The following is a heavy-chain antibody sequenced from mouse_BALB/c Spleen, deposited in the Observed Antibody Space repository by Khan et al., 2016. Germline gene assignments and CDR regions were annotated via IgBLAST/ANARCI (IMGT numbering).Heavy chain of an antibody. CDR3: ARYPFYGNYVYY. V-gene: IGHV1S136*01. Sequence: VQLQQSGPELVKPGASVKMSCKASGYTFTSYVMHWVKQKPGQGLEWIGYINPYNDGTKYNEKFKGKATLTSDKSYSTAYMELSSLTSDDSAFYYCARYPFYGNYVYYWGHGTTLTVSS. D-gene: IGHD2-10*01. CDR1: GYTFTSYV. CDR2: INPYNDGT. J-gene: IGHJ2*01.